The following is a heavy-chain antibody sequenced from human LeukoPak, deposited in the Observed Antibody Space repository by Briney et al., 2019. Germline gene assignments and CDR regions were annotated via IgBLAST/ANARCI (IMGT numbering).Heavy chain of an antibody. CDR1: GFIVSSNY. V-gene: IGHV3-53*01. J-gene: IGHJ4*02. CDR2: IYSGGST. Sequence: PGGSLRLSCAASGFIVSSNYMSWVRQVPGKGLEWVSVIYSGGSTYYADSVKGRFTISRDNSKNTLYLQMNSLRAEDTAVYYCARGGYSGYVAFDYWGQGTLVTVSS. D-gene: IGHD5-12*01. CDR3: ARGGYSGYVAFDY.